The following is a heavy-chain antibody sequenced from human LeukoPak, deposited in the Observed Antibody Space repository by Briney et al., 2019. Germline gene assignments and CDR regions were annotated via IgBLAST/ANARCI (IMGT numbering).Heavy chain of an antibody. Sequence: PSETLSLTCTVSVGSICSSSYFWGWVCQPAAKGLEWIGRIYTSGSTNYNPSLKSRVTISVDTSKNQFSLKLSSVTAADTAVYYCARGPPLFDYWGQGTLVTVSS. J-gene: IGHJ4*02. CDR3: ARGPPLFDY. V-gene: IGHV4-61*02. CDR1: VGSICSSSYF. CDR2: IYTSGST.